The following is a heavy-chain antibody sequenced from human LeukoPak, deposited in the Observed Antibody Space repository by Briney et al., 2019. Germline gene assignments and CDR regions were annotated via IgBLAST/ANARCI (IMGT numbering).Heavy chain of an antibody. V-gene: IGHV4-31*11. CDR1: GDSISSGGYW. CDR3: ARAPVATPSEFDY. J-gene: IGHJ4*02. CDR2: ISYGGKA. Sequence: SETLSLTCAVSGDSISSGGYWWSWVRQHPGKGPEWIGYISYGGKADYNPSLKSRVAISADTPKNQFSLKLSSTTAADTAVYYCARAPVATPSEFDYWGQGTLVTVSS. D-gene: IGHD5-12*01.